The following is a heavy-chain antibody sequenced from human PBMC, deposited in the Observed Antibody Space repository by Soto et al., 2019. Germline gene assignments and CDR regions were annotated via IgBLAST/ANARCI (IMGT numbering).Heavy chain of an antibody. J-gene: IGHJ6*02. Sequence: GGSLRLSCAASGFTFSSYAMHWVRQAPGKGLEWVAVISYDGSNKYYADSVKGRFTTSRDNSKNTLYLQMNSLRAEDTAVYYCARDPSRIAARIETYYYYYGMDVWGQGTTVTVSS. CDR1: GFTFSSYA. D-gene: IGHD6-6*01. CDR3: ARDPSRIAARIETYYYYYGMDV. V-gene: IGHV3-30-3*01. CDR2: ISYDGSNK.